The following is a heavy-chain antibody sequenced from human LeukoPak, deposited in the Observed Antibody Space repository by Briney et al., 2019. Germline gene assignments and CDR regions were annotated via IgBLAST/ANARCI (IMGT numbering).Heavy chain of an antibody. D-gene: IGHD3-10*01. CDR1: GGSISSGGYS. J-gene: IGHJ3*02. CDR2: IYHSGST. Sequence: PSETLSLTCAVSGGSISSGGYSWSWIRQPPGKGLEWIGYIYHSGSTYYNPSLKSRVTISVDRSKNQFSLKLSSVTAADTAVYYCARLTTMVRGVITDAFDIWGRGTMVTVSS. CDR3: ARLTTMVRGVITDAFDI. V-gene: IGHV4-30-2*01.